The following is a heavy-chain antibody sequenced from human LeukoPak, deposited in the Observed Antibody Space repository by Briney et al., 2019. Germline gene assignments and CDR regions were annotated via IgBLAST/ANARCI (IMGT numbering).Heavy chain of an antibody. CDR1: GYTFTSYG. V-gene: IGHV1-18*01. Sequence: GASVKVSCKASGYTFTSYGISWVRQAPGQGLEWMGWISAYNGNTNYAQKLQGRVTMTTDTSTSTAYMELRSLRSDDTAVYYCARAPRNDPADYWFDPWGQGTLVTVSS. D-gene: IGHD1-14*01. CDR3: ARAPRNDPADYWFDP. J-gene: IGHJ5*02. CDR2: ISAYNGNT.